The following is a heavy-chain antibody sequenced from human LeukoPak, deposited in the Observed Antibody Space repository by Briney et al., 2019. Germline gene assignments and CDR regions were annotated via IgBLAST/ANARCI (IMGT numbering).Heavy chain of an antibody. CDR2: ISWNSGSI. V-gene: IGHV3-9*01. J-gene: IGHJ4*02. CDR3: AKDKGYSGYDSSFDY. CDR1: GCTFDDYA. D-gene: IGHD5-12*01. Sequence: PGGSLRLSCAASGCTFDDYAMHWVRQAPGKGLEWVSGISWNSGSIGYADSVKGRFTIPRDNAKNSLYLQMNSLRAEDTALYYCAKDKGYSGYDSSFDYWGQGTLVTVSS.